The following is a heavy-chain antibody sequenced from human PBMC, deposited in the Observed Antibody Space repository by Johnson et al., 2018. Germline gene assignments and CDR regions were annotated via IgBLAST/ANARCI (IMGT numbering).Heavy chain of an antibody. CDR3: ANLLRDSSGYHRSDDAFDI. D-gene: IGHD3-22*01. V-gene: IGHV3-23*04. J-gene: IGHJ3*02. CDR2: ISGSGGST. Sequence: EVQLVESGGGLVQPGGSLRLSCAASGFTFSSYAMSWVRQAPGKGLEWVSAISGSGGSTYYADYVKGRFTISRDNSKNTLYLKMNSLRAEDTAVYYCANLLRDSSGYHRSDDAFDIWGQGTMVTVSS. CDR1: GFTFSSYA.